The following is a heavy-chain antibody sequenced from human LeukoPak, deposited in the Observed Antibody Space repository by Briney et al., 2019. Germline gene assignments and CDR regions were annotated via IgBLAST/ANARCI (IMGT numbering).Heavy chain of an antibody. J-gene: IGHJ6*03. D-gene: IGHD2-2*01. Sequence: GGSLRLSCAASGFLFSSYWMSWVRQAPGKGLEWVANIKHDGSDKYYVDSVTGRFTISRDNAKNSLPLQMNSLRVEDTAVYYCATICSTSCYGYYMDVWGKGTTVTVSS. CDR2: IKHDGSDK. CDR3: ATICSTSCYGYYMDV. V-gene: IGHV3-7*01. CDR1: GFLFSSYW.